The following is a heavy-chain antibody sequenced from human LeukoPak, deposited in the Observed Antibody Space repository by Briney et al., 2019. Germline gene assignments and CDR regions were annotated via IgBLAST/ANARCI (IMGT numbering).Heavy chain of an antibody. D-gene: IGHD1-26*01. CDR3: ARGYSGTYRFGY. CDR1: GFTFSSYW. J-gene: IGHJ4*02. Sequence: PGGSLRLSCAASGFTFSSYWMHWVRQAPGKGLVWLSRINSDGGSTTYADSVKGRFTISRDNAKNTLYLQMSSLRAEDTAVYYCARGYSGTYRFGYWGQGTLVTVSS. CDR2: INSDGGST. V-gene: IGHV3-74*01.